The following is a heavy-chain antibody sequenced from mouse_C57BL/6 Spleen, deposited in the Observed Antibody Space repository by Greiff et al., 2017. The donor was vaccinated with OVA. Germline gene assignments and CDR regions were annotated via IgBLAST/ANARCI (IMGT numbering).Heavy chain of an antibody. Sequence: QVQLQQSGAELMKPGASVKLSCKATGYTFTGYWIEWVKQRPGHGLEWIGEILPGSGSTNYNEKFKGKATFTADTSSNTAYMQLSSLTTEDSAIYYCARYPIYYYGSSPLYYAMDYWGQGTSVTVSS. CDR3: ARYPIYYYGSSPLYYAMDY. D-gene: IGHD1-1*01. J-gene: IGHJ4*01. CDR2: ILPGSGST. CDR1: GYTFTGYW. V-gene: IGHV1-9*01.